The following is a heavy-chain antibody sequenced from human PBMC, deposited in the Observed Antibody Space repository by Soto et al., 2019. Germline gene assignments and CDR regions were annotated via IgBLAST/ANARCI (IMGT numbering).Heavy chain of an antibody. V-gene: IGHV5-10-1*01. CDR3: ARHEYLGSPFDN. J-gene: IGHJ4*02. D-gene: IGHD6-6*01. Sequence: GESLKISCKGSGYSFTSYWISWVRQMPGKGLEWMGRIDPSDSYTNYSPSFQCHVTISADKSITTPYLQWSSLKASDTAMYYWARHEYLGSPFDNWSKGPLVPVSS. CDR2: IDPSDSYT. CDR1: GYSFTSYW.